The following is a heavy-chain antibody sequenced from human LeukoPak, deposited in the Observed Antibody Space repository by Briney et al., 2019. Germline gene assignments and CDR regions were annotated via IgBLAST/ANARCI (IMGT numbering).Heavy chain of an antibody. CDR2: IYSGGTT. J-gene: IGHJ3*02. V-gene: IGHV3-53*01. Sequence: PGGSLRLSCAASGFTVSSNSMSWVRQAPGKGLEWVSLIYSGGTTYYADSVKGRFTISRDNSKNTLYLQMNSLRAEDTAVFYCARIGGGGGEPLHALDIWGQGTMVTVSS. D-gene: IGHD3-16*01. CDR1: GFTVSSNS. CDR3: ARIGGGGGEPLHALDI.